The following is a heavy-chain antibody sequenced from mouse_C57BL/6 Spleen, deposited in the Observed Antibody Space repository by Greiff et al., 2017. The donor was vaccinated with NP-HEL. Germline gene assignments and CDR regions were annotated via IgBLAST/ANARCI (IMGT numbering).Heavy chain of an antibody. V-gene: IGHV12-3*01. D-gene: IGHD1-1*01. CDR2: ITHSGET. J-gene: IGHJ2*01. CDR1: GFPITSGYY. CDR3: AGDRDYGSSLDY. Sequence: VQRVESGPGLVKPSQSLFLTCSITGFPITSGYYWIWIRQSPGKPLEWMGYITHSGETFYNPSLQSPISITRETSKNQFFLQLNSVTTEDTAMYYCAGDRDYGSSLDYWGQGTTLTVSS.